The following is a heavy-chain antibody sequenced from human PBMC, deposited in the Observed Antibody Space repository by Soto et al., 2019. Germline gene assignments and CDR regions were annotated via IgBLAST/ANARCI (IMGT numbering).Heavy chain of an antibody. D-gene: IGHD2-15*01. V-gene: IGHV4-39*01. CDR2: TYYSGST. J-gene: IGHJ4*02. Sequence: SETLSLTCTVSGGSISSSSYYWGWIRQPPGKGLEWIGSTYYSGSTYYNPSLKSRVTISVDTSKNQFSLKLSSVTAADTAVYYCARTYCSGGSCYSGSPSHFDYWGQGTLVTVSS. CDR1: GGSISSSSYY. CDR3: ARTYCSGGSCYSGSPSHFDY.